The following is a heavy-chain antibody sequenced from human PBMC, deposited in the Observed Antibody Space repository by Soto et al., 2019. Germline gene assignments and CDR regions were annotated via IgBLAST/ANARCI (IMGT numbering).Heavy chain of an antibody. J-gene: IGHJ6*02. CDR1: GFTFSSYA. D-gene: IGHD2-2*01. Sequence: GGSLRLSCAASGFTFSSYAMSWVRQAPGKGLEWVSAISGSGGSTYYADSVKGRFTISRDNSKNTLYLQMNSLRAEDTAVYYCAKESIVVVPAAIYYYYGMDVWGQGTTVTVSS. V-gene: IGHV3-23*01. CDR2: ISGSGGST. CDR3: AKESIVVVPAAIYYYYGMDV.